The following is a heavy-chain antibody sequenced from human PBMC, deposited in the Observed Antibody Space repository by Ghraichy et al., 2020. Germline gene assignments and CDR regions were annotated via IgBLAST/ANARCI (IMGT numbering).Heavy chain of an antibody. CDR1: GYTFTGYY. V-gene: IGHV1-2*02. CDR2: INPNSVGT. CDR3: ARPKDPYYYYGMDV. J-gene: IGHJ6*02. Sequence: ASVKVSCKASGYTFTGYYMHWVRQAPGQGLEWMGWINPNSVGTNYAQKFQGRVTMTRDTSINTAYMELSRLRSDDTAVYYCARPKDPYYYYGMDVWGQGTTVTVSS.